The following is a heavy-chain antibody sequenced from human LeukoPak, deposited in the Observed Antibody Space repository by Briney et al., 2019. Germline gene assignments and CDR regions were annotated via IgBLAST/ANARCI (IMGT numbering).Heavy chain of an antibody. D-gene: IGHD2-2*03. CDR2: IWYDGSNK. CDR3: ARDWSWIFDS. Sequence: GGSLRLSCAASEFXFSSYGIHWVRQAPGKGLEWVAVIWYDGSNKYYADSVKGRFTISRDDSKNTVYLQMNSLRVEDTAVYYCARDWSWIFDSWGQGTLVTVSS. J-gene: IGHJ4*02. V-gene: IGHV3-33*01. CDR1: EFXFSSYG.